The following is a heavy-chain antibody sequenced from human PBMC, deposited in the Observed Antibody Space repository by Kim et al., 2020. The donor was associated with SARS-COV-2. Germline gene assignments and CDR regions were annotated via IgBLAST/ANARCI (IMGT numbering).Heavy chain of an antibody. D-gene: IGHD2-2*01. CDR2: IYHSGST. J-gene: IGHJ5*02. V-gene: IGHV4-34*01. CDR3: ARASKFGSWFDP. CDR1: GGSFSNYY. Sequence: SETLSLTCAVYGGSFSNYYWSWIRQPPGKGLEWIGEIYHSGSTNYNPSLKSRVTISVDTSKNQFSLRLTSLTAADTAVYYCARASKFGSWFDPWGQGTLVTVSS.